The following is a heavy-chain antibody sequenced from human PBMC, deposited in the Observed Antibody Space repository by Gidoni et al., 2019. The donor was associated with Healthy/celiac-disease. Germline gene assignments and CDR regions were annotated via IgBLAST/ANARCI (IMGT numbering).Heavy chain of an antibody. Sequence: EVQLVESGGGLVKPGGSLGFSLAPPVFLFSNAWMNWVRQAPGKGLEWVGRIKSKTDGGTTDYAAPVKGRFTISRDDSKNTLYLQMNSLKTEDTAVYYCTTDPREQWHDYWGQGTLVTVSS. D-gene: IGHD6-19*01. V-gene: IGHV3-15*07. J-gene: IGHJ4*02. CDR1: VFLFSNAW. CDR2: IKSKTDGGTT. CDR3: TTDPREQWHDY.